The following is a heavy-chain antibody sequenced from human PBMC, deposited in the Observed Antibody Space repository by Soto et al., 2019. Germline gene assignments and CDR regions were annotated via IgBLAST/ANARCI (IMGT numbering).Heavy chain of an antibody. CDR2: INGDGSST. Sequence: GGSLRLSCAASGFTFSSYWMHWVRQAPGKGLVWVSRINGDGSSTSYADSVKGRFTISRDNAKNMLYLQMNSLRAEDTAVYYCTRDAYYDFWSGYSGYYYYYMDVWGKGTTVTVSS. D-gene: IGHD3-3*01. V-gene: IGHV3-74*01. CDR3: TRDAYYDFWSGYSGYYYYYMDV. CDR1: GFTFSSYW. J-gene: IGHJ6*03.